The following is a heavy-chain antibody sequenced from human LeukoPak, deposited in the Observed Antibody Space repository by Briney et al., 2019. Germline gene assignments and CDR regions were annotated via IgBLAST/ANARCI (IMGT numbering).Heavy chain of an antibody. CDR2: ISYDGSNK. D-gene: IGHD1-26*01. Sequence: PGRSLRLSCAASGFTFSSYAMHWVRQAPGKGLEWVAVISYDGSNKYYADSVKSRFTISRDNSKNTLYLQMNSLRAEDTAVYYCAREEAWELALDYWGQGTLVTVSS. CDR1: GFTFSSYA. J-gene: IGHJ4*02. CDR3: AREEAWELALDY. V-gene: IGHV3-30*04.